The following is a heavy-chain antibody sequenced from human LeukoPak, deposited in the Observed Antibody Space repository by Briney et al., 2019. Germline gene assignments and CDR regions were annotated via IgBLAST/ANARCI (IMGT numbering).Heavy chain of an antibody. V-gene: IGHV5-51*01. CDR3: ARSLGYCSGGSCYYFDY. D-gene: IGHD2-15*01. J-gene: IGHJ4*02. CDR1: GYSFTSYW. Sequence: GESLKISCKGSGYSFTSYWIGWVRQMPGKGLEWMGIIYPGDSDTRYSPSFQGQVTTSADKSISTAYLQWSSLKASDTAMYYCARSLGYCSGGSCYYFDYWGQGTLVTVSS. CDR2: IYPGDSDT.